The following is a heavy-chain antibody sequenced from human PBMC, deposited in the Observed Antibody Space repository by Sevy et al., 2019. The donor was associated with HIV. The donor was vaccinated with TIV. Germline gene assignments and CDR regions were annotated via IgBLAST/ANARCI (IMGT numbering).Heavy chain of an antibody. CDR1: GFTVSDAW. V-gene: IGHV3-15*01. Sequence: GGSLRLSCGASGFTVSDAWMSWVRQAPGKGLERVGRIKSKSDGGTTDYVAPVKGRFTISRDDSKNTLYLQMSSLKTEDTAVYYCTTAPGVTIFGVVKDYWGQGTLVTVSS. J-gene: IGHJ4*02. D-gene: IGHD3-3*01. CDR2: IKSKSDGGTT. CDR3: TTAPGVTIFGVVKDY.